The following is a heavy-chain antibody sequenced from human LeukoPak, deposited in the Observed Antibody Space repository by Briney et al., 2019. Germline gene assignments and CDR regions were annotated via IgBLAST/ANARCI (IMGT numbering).Heavy chain of an antibody. CDR3: AREMTTVTTNYGMDV. Sequence: GGSLRLSCAASGFTFTTYAMSWVRQAPGKGLEWVSGIRGSGGSTYYADSVKGRFTISRDNSKNTLYLQMNSLRAEDTAVYYCAREMTTVTTNYGMDVWGQGTTVTVSS. D-gene: IGHD4-11*01. CDR1: GFTFTTYA. V-gene: IGHV3-23*01. J-gene: IGHJ6*02. CDR2: IRGSGGST.